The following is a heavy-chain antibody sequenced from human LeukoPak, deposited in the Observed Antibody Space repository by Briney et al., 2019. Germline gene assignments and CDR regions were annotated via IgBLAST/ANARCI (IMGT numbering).Heavy chain of an antibody. CDR3: ARKGDYDILTGYYFIDS. CDR2: IYHSGNT. J-gene: IGHJ4*02. Sequence: PSETLSLTCAVSGGSISSGNWWSWVRQPPGKGLEWIGEIYHSGNTNYNPSLKSRVTISVDWSKNHFSLKLSSVTAADTAVYYCARKGDYDILTGYYFIDSWGQGTLVTVSS. CDR1: GGSISSGNW. D-gene: IGHD3-9*01. V-gene: IGHV4-4*02.